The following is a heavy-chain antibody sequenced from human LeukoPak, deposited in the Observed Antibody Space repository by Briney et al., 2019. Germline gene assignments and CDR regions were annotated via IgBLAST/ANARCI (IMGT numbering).Heavy chain of an antibody. CDR2: ISSSGSTI. D-gene: IGHD6-6*01. CDR1: GFTFSSYE. Sequence: GGSLRLSCAASGFTFSSYEMNWVRQAPGKGLEWVSYISSSGSTIYYADSVKGRFTISRDNAKNSLYLQMNSLRAEDTAVYYFARDREQLVRTDYYGMDDWGQGTTVTVSS. J-gene: IGHJ6*02. CDR3: ARDREQLVRTDYYGMDD. V-gene: IGHV3-48*03.